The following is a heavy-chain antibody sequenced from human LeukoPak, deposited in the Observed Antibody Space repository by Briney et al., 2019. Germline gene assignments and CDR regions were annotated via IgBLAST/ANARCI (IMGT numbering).Heavy chain of an antibody. CDR3: ARDEAIFGAGYYYGMDV. D-gene: IGHD3-3*01. Sequence: SQTLSLTCTVSGGSISSGGYYWSWIRQHPGRGLEWIGYIYCSGSTYYNPSLKSRVTISVDTSKNQFSLRLSSVTAADTAVYYCARDEAIFGAGYYYGMDVWGQGTTVTVSS. CDR2: IYCSGST. J-gene: IGHJ6*02. CDR1: GGSISSGGYY. V-gene: IGHV4-31*03.